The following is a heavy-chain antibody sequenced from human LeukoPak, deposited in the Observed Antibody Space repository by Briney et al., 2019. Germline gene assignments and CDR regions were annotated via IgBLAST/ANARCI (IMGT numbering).Heavy chain of an antibody. V-gene: IGHV4-4*07. CDR1: GGSISSYY. D-gene: IGHD1-26*01. CDR2: IYTSGST. Sequence: SETLSLTCTVSGGSISSYYWSWIRQPAGKGLEWIGRIYTSGSTNYNPSLKSRVTMSVDTSKNQFYLELSSVIAADTAVYYCARVSIVVTAFDIWGQGTMVTVSS. CDR3: ARVSIVVTAFDI. J-gene: IGHJ3*02.